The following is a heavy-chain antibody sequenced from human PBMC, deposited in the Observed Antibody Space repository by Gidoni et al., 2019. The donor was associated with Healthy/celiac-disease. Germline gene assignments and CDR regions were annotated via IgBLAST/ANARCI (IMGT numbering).Heavy chain of an antibody. Sequence: GSTYYADSVKGRFTISRDNSKNTLYLQMNSLRAEDTAVYYCAKEGDYYDSSGYYQALDYWGQGTLVTVSS. V-gene: IGHV3-23*01. D-gene: IGHD3-22*01. J-gene: IGHJ4*02. CDR3: AKEGDYYDSSGYYQALDY. CDR2: GST.